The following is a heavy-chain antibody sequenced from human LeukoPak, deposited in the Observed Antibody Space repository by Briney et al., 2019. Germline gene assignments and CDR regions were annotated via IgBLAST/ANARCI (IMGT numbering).Heavy chain of an antibody. Sequence: PVKVSCKASGGTFSSYAISWVRQAPGQGLEWMGRIIPILGIANYAQKFQGRVTITADKSTSTAYMELSSLRSEDTAVYYCARVLAPVYYFDYWGQGTLVTVSS. V-gene: IGHV1-69*04. CDR3: ARVLAPVYYFDY. J-gene: IGHJ4*02. D-gene: IGHD2/OR15-2a*01. CDR1: GGTFSSYA. CDR2: IIPILGIA.